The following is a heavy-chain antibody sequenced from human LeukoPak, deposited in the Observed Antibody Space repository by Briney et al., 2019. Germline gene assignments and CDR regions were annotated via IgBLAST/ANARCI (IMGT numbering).Heavy chain of an antibody. CDR2: IYHSGST. V-gene: IGHV4-38-2*01. D-gene: IGHD4-23*01. CDR3: ARLQVVTPFDY. J-gene: IGHJ4*02. CDR1: GYSISSGYY. Sequence: SSQTLSLTCAVSGYSISSGYYWGWIRQPPGKGLEWIGSIYHSGSTYYNPSLKSRVTISVDTSKNQFSLKLSSVTAADTAVYYCARLQVVTPFDYWGQGTLVAVSS.